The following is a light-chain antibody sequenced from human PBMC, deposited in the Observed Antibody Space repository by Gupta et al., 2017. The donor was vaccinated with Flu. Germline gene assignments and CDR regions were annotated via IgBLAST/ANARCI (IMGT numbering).Light chain of an antibody. Sequence: DIQMTQSPSSLSASVGDRVTIPCRASQSISSYLNWYQQKPGKAPKLLIYAASSLQSGIPSRFSGSGSGTDFTLTISSLQPEDFATYYCQQRDSTPRTFGQGTKVEIK. CDR3: QQRDSTPRT. J-gene: IGKJ1*01. V-gene: IGKV1-39*01. CDR2: AAS. CDR1: QSISSY.